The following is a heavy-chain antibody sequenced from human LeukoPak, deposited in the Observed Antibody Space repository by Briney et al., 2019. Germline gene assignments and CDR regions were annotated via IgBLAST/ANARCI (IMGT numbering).Heavy chain of an antibody. CDR2: IHYSGIT. V-gene: IGHV4-59*01. J-gene: IGHJ6*02. D-gene: IGHD6-19*01. Sequence: SETLSLTCTVSGGSISSYYWSWIRQPPGKGLEWIGYIHYSGITNYNLSLKSRVTIFLDTSKNQFSLRLRSVTAADTAVYYCVYSSGWTNFYYYGMDVWGQGTTVTVSS. CDR3: VYSSGWTNFYYYGMDV. CDR1: GGSISSYY.